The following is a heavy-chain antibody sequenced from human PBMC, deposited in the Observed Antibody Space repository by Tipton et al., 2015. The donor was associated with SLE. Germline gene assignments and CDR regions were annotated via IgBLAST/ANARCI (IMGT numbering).Heavy chain of an antibody. CDR2: IYYSGTT. CDR3: AGTPWLVRFEY. CDR1: GGSISGTCHY. D-gene: IGHD6-19*01. Sequence: TLSLTCSVSGGSISGTCHYWGWIRQSPGKGLEWLGSIYYSGTTYYNPSLKSRVTISVDTSKNQISLKLRSVTAADTAVYYCAGTPWLVRFEYWGQGTLVNVSP. J-gene: IGHJ4*02. V-gene: IGHV4-39*01.